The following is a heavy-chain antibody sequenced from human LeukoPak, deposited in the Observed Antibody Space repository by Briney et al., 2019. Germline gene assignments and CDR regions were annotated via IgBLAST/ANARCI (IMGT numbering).Heavy chain of an antibody. CDR1: GFTFSSYG. CDR3: AKRQGNYGASGSVDY. CDR2: ISYDGSNK. Sequence: PGGSLRLSCAASGFTFSSYGMHWVRQAPGKGLEWVAVISYDGSNKYYADSVKGRFTISRDNSKNTLYLQMNSLRAEDTAVYYCAKRQGNYGASGSVDYWGQGTLVTVSS. J-gene: IGHJ4*02. D-gene: IGHD4/OR15-4a*01. V-gene: IGHV3-30*18.